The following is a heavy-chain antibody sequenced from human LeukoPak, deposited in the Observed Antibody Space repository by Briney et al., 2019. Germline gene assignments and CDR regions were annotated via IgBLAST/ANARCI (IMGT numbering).Heavy chain of an antibody. V-gene: IGHV3-23*01. CDR2: ISGSGGST. J-gene: IGHJ4*02. CDR3: AKDLEVVAVATSQDY. CDR1: GFTFSSYA. Sequence: GGSLRLSRAASGFTFSSYAMSWVRQGQGKGLEWVSAISGSGGSTYYADSVKGRFTISRDNSKNTLYLQMNSLRAEDTAVYYCAKDLEVVAVATSQDYWGQGTLVTVSS. D-gene: IGHD2-15*01.